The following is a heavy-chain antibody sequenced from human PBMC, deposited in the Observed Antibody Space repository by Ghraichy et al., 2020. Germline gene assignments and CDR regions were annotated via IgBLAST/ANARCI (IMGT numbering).Heavy chain of an antibody. J-gene: IGHJ4*02. CDR3: ARYSSSWDYFDY. CDR2: INHSGST. V-gene: IGHV4-34*01. Sequence: SETLSLTCAVYGGSFSGYYWSWIRQPPGKGLECIGEINHSGSTNYNPSLKSRVTISVDTSKNQFSLKLSSVTAADTAVYYCARYSSSWDYFDYWGQGTLVTVSS. D-gene: IGHD6-13*01. CDR1: GGSFSGYY.